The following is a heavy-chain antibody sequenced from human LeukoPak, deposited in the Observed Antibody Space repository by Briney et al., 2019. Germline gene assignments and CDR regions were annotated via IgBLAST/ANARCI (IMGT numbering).Heavy chain of an antibody. Sequence: PGGSLRLSCAASGFTFSSYGMHWVRQAPGKGLEWLAFIRYNGDNKYYTDSVKGRFTISRDNSKNTLYLQMKSLSPEDTAVYYCAKDAWKQWLHVVLYWGQRTVDSVSS. CDR2: IRYNGDNK. J-gene: IGHJ4*02. CDR1: GFTFSSYG. CDR3: AKDAWKQWLHVVLY. V-gene: IGHV3-30*02. D-gene: IGHD6-19*01.